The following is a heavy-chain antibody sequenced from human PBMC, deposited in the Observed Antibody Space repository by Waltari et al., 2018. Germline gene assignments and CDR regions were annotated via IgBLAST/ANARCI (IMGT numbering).Heavy chain of an antibody. D-gene: IGHD2-8*02. CDR2: MNPNSGNT. CDR3: ARGRKELVVYAIGYYYYMDV. V-gene: IGHV1-8*03. CDR1: GYTFTSYD. Sequence: QVQLVQSGAEVKKPGASVKVSCKASGYTFTSYDINCVRQATGQGLEWMGWMNPNSGNTGYAQKFQGRVTITRNTSISTAYMELSSLRSEDTAVYYCARGRKELVVYAIGYYYYMDVWGKGITVTVSS. J-gene: IGHJ6*03.